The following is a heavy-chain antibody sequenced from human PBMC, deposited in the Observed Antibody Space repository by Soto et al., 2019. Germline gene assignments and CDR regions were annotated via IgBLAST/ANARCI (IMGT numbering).Heavy chain of an antibody. J-gene: IGHJ6*02. V-gene: IGHV3-21*01. CDR3: SGCSGGACHQNYGMDV. D-gene: IGHD2-15*01. CDR2: ISPSTSHI. CDR1: GFTFSTCT. Sequence: EVHLVESGGGLVKPGGSLRLSCAVSGFTFSTCTMNWVRQAPGKGLEWVSSISPSTSHIYYADSVKGRFTISRDNAKKSLFLQMNSLRAEDTAVYYCSGCSGGACHQNYGMDVWGQGNTFIVSS.